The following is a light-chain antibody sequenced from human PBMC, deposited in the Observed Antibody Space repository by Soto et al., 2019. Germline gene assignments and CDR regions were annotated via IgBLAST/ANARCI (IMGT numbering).Light chain of an antibody. CDR3: QSYDRNLLGWV. CDR1: TIGAASD. V-gene: IGLV1-40*01. CDR2: GNI. J-gene: IGLJ3*02. Sequence: QSVLAQPPSVSGAPGQRVTISCSTIGAASDVHWYQQLPGTAPKLLIFGNIRRPSGVPDRFSGAKSGTSASLAITGLQAEDEADYYCQSYDRNLLGWVFGGGTKVTVL.